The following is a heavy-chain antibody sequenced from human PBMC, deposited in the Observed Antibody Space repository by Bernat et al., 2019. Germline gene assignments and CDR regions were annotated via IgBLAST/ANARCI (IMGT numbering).Heavy chain of an antibody. J-gene: IGHJ4*02. CDR3: ARALTM. V-gene: IGHV3-7*04. CDR2: INPNGGVA. Sequence: EVQLVESGGGLVQPGGSLRVSCAASGSTFSTSYMNWVRQAPGKGLEWVAHINPNGGVAYNEDSVKGRFTISRDSAKNTLYLQMNSLRPEDTAVYYCARALTMWGQGILVTVSS. CDR1: GSTFSTSY.